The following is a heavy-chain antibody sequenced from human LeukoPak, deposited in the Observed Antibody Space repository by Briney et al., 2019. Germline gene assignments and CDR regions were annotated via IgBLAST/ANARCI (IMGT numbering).Heavy chain of an antibody. CDR1: GFTFSSYS. Sequence: SGGSLRLSCAASGFTFSSYSMNWVRQAPRKGLEWVSSISSSSSYIYYADSVKGRFTISRDNAKNPLYLQMDSLRAEDTAVYYCARGGYGDAFDIWGQGTMVTVSS. V-gene: IGHV3-21*01. CDR2: ISSSSSYI. D-gene: IGHD3-16*01. J-gene: IGHJ3*02. CDR3: ARGGYGDAFDI.